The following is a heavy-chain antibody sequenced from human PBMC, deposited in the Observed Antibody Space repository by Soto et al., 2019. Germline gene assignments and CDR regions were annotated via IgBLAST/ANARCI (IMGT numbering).Heavy chain of an antibody. V-gene: IGHV4-39*01. D-gene: IGHD3-22*01. CDR1: GGSIRAEWSY. J-gene: IGHJ6*03. Sequence: SETLSLTCTVSGGSIRAEWSYCGWIRQPPGKGLEWLGSFYDNGNTFYNPSLKSRLSISVDTSKNQFSLTLSSVTVADTAFYYCAGGGSIVVATRRLMDVWGKGTTVTVSS. CDR2: FYDNGNT. CDR3: AGGGSIVVATRRLMDV.